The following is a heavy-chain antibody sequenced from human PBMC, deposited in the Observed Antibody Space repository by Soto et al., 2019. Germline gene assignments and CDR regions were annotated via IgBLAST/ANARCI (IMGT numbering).Heavy chain of an antibody. CDR3: ARDGGAY. D-gene: IGHD3-16*01. Sequence: QVQLVESGGVVVQPGRSLRLSCAASGFTFSSYAMHWVRRAPGKGLEWVAVMSYDGSNKYYADSVKGRFTISRDNSKNTLYLQMNSLRPEDTALYYCARDGGAYWGQGPLVIVSS. V-gene: IGHV3-30-3*01. CDR1: GFTFSSYA. CDR2: MSYDGSNK. J-gene: IGHJ4*02.